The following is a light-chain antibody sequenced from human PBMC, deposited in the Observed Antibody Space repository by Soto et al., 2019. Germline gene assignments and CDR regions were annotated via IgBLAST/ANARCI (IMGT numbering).Light chain of an antibody. V-gene: IGLV1-40*01. CDR1: SSDIGGGYD. Sequence: QSVLTQPPSVSGAPGQRVTISCTGSSSDIGGGYDVHWYQHLPGSVPKLLIYGDTNRPSGVPDRFSGCKSGTSASLAITGLQAEDEADYYCQSYDSSLSGHVVFGGGTKLTVL. J-gene: IGLJ2*01. CDR3: QSYDSSLSGHVV. CDR2: GDT.